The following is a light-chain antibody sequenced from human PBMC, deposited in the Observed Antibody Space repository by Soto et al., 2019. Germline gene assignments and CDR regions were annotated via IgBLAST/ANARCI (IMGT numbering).Light chain of an antibody. V-gene: IGKV3-15*01. CDR3: QQYESRPLT. CDR1: QSVSSD. CDR2: GAS. Sequence: EIVMTQSPATLSVSPGERATLSCRASQSVSSDLAWYQQKPGQAPSLLIYGASTRATGIPARFSGSGSGTEFTLTISSLQSEDVAVYYCQQYESRPLTFGGGTKVEIK. J-gene: IGKJ4*02.